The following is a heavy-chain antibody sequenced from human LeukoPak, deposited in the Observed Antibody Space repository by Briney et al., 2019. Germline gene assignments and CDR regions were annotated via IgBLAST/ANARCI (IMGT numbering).Heavy chain of an antibody. V-gene: IGHV3-66*01. J-gene: IGHJ4*02. CDR3: AKDLSNSHRYYFDY. CDR2: LYIGGTT. CDR1: GFTVSSNY. Sequence: GGSLRLSCAASGFTVSSNYMTWVRQAPGKGLEWVSVLYIGGTTYYADSVQGRFTISRDNSKNTLSLQMNSLRVEDTAVYYCAKDLSNSHRYYFDYWGQGTLVTVSS. D-gene: IGHD5-18*01.